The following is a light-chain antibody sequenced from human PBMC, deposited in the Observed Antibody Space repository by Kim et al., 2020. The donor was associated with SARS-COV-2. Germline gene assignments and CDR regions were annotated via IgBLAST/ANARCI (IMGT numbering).Light chain of an antibody. CDR2: KVS. V-gene: IGKV2-30*01. CDR3: MRGTHCPVT. CDR1: QSVVYSDRNTY. J-gene: IGKJ3*01. Sequence: PASLSCRFRQSVVYSDRNTYLNWFHQRPGQAPRRLIYKVSSRDSGVPDRFSGSGSGTDFTLKISRVEAEDVGVYYCMRGTHCPVTFGPGTKVDIK.